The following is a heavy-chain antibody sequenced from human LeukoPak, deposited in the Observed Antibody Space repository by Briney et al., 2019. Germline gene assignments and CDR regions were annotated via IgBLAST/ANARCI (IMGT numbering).Heavy chain of an antibody. V-gene: IGHV3-48*03. J-gene: IGHJ4*02. CDR1: GFTFSSYE. Sequence: PGGSLRLSCAASGFTFSSYEMNWVRQAPGKGLEWVSYISSSGSTIYYADSVKGRFTISRDNAKNSLYLQMNILRDEDTAVYYCARSPYDLLTGTTWHLFDYWGQGTVVAVSS. D-gene: IGHD3-9*01. CDR3: ARSPYDLLTGTTWHLFDY. CDR2: ISSSGSTI.